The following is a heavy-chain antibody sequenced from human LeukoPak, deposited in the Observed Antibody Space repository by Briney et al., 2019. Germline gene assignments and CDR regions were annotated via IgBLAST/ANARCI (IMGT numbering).Heavy chain of an antibody. Sequence: GGSLRLSCAASGFTFSTYWMHWVRQAPGKGLVWVSRISSDGSIAINADSVEGRFPVSRDNAKNTLYLQMNSLTVEDTAVYYCARADYGGNSDFHYWGQGTLVTVSS. J-gene: IGHJ4*02. V-gene: IGHV3-74*01. CDR2: ISSDGSIA. CDR3: ARADYGGNSDFHY. CDR1: GFTFSTYW. D-gene: IGHD4-23*01.